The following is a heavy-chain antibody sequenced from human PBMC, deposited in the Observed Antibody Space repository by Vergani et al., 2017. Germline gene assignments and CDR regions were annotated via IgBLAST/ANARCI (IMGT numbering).Heavy chain of an antibody. CDR2: IYPADSDT. D-gene: IGHD1-1*01. J-gene: IGHJ4*02. Sequence: EVELVQSGPEMRKPGASLKISCTGSEYSFGNYWMGWVRQMPGKGLEWMGIIYPADSDTRYSPSFQGQVTISADKSISTAFLQWDSLKASDTALYYCARHTTYTDSWGQGTLVTVSS. V-gene: IGHV5-51*01. CDR3: ARHTTYTDS. CDR1: EYSFGNYW.